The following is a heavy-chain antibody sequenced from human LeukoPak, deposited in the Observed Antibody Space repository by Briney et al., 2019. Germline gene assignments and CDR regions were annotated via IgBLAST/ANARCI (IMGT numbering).Heavy chain of an antibody. CDR3: ARDLEYGAYYYDSSGYYYGMDV. D-gene: IGHD3-22*01. J-gene: IGHJ6*02. Sequence: GASVKVSCKASGGTFSSYAISWVRQAPGQGLEWMGRIIPILGIANYAQKFQGRVTITADKSTSTAYMELSSLRSEDTAVYYCARDLEYGAYYYDSSGYYYGMDVWGRGTTVTVSS. CDR2: IIPILGIA. V-gene: IGHV1-69*04. CDR1: GGTFSSYA.